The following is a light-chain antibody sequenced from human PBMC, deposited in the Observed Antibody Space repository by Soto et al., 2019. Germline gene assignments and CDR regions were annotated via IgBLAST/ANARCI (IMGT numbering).Light chain of an antibody. J-gene: IGLJ1*01. Sequence: QSVLTQPASVSGSPGQSITFSCTGTSSGVGSYDYVSWHQQHPGKAPKLIIYDVNNRPSGVPSRFSGSKSGNTASLTISGLQTEDEADYYCCAYSTSGTHVFGTGTKVTV. CDR3: CAYSTSGTHV. CDR1: SSGVGSYDY. CDR2: DVN. V-gene: IGLV2-14*03.